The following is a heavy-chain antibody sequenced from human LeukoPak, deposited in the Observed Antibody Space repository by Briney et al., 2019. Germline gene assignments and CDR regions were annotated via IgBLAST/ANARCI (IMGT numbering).Heavy chain of an antibody. D-gene: IGHD3-22*01. CDR1: GYSISSGYY. J-gene: IGHJ5*02. CDR3: ARGLYYDSRRGGNWFDP. CDR2: IYHSGRT. Sequence: SETLSLTCTVSGYSISSGYYWGWIRQSPGKGLEWIGSIYHSGRTYYNPSLKSRLTISLDTSKNQFSLKLSSVTAADTAVYYCARGLYYDSRRGGNWFDPWGQGTLVTVSS. V-gene: IGHV4-38-2*02.